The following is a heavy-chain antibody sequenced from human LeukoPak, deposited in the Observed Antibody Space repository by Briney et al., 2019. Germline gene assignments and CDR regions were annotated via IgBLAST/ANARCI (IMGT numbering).Heavy chain of an antibody. V-gene: IGHV1-69*05. J-gene: IGHJ3*02. D-gene: IGHD2-2*01. CDR1: GCTFTSYD. Sequence: SVKVSCKASGCTFTSYDINWARQAPGQGLEWMGGIIPMSETPKYTQKFQGRVTIATDESKNTAYMELGSLRSEDTAVYYCARDKNSGECVSNSCYGVWPLDIWGQGTMVTVSS. CDR3: ARDKNSGECVSNSCYGVWPLDI. CDR2: IIPMSETP.